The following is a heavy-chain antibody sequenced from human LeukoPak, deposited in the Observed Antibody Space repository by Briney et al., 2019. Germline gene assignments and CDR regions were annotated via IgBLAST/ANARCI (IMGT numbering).Heavy chain of an antibody. V-gene: IGHV4-31*03. CDR3: ARGGKKTAMVTS. CDR2: IYSSGST. D-gene: IGHD5-18*01. CDR1: GGSISSGGYF. Sequence: PSGTLSLTCTVSGGSISSGGYFWNWIRQLPGKGLEWIGYIYSSGSTYNPSLKSRVIISLDTSKNQFSLKLNSVTAADTAVYYCARGGKKTAMVTSWGQGTLVTVPS. J-gene: IGHJ4*02.